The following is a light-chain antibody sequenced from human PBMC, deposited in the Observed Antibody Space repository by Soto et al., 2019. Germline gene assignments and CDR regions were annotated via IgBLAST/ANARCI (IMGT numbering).Light chain of an antibody. V-gene: IGKV3-20*01. CDR1: QSVASRN. J-gene: IGKJ4*01. CDR2: GAS. Sequence: EIVLTQSPGTLSLSPGERATLSCRASQSVASRNLAWYQQKSGQAPRLLIYGASSRAIHTPDRFSGSGSGTDFTLTISGLEPEDFAVYYCQQYGSSPALTFGGGTKVEIK. CDR3: QQYGSSPALT.